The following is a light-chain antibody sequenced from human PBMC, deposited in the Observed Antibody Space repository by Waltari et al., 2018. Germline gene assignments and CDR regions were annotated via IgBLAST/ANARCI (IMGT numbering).Light chain of an antibody. CDR3: QQYLSTPPT. V-gene: IGKV4-1*01. CDR2: WAS. J-gene: IGKJ1*01. Sequence: DIVMTQCPDSLAVSLGERANINCKSSQSVLYSSNNKNYLAWYQQKPGQPPKLLIYWASTRESGVPDRFSGSGSGTDFTLTISSLQAEDVAVYYCQQYLSTPPTFGQGTKVEIK. CDR1: QSVLYSSNNKNY.